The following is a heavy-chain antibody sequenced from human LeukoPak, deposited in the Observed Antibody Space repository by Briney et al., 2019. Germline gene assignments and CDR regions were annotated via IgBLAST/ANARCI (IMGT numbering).Heavy chain of an antibody. Sequence: GGSLRLSCTASGFTFGDYTMSWSRQAPGKGLEWVGFIRSKAYGGTTEDAASVKGRFTISRGDSKSIAYLQMNSLKTEDTAVYYCIRGGANSPFDYWGQGTLVTVSS. CDR2: IRSKAYGGTT. CDR3: IRGGANSPFDY. D-gene: IGHD1-1*01. V-gene: IGHV3-49*03. J-gene: IGHJ4*02. CDR1: GFTFGDYT.